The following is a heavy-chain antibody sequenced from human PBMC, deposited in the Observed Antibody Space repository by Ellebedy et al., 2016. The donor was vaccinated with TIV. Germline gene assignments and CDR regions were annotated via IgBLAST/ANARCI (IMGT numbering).Heavy chain of an antibody. CDR2: IIPIFHTA. CDR3: AREADTVMVTNWFDA. CDR1: GGTFSNFG. D-gene: IGHD5-18*01. V-gene: IGHV1-69*13. Sequence: SVKVSXKASGGTFSNFGFSWVRQAPGQRLEWMGGIIPIFHTAHYAQKFQGGVTITADDSTSTAYMEVSRLTFEDTGVYFCAREADTVMVTNWFDAWGQGTLVTVSS. J-gene: IGHJ5*02.